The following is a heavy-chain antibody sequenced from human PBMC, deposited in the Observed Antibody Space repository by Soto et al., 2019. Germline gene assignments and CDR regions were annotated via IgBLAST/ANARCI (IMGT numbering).Heavy chain of an antibody. V-gene: IGHV4-30-4*01. CDR2: IYYSGST. CDR1: GGSISSGDYY. CDR3: ARGPRASRWVDY. D-gene: IGHD1-26*01. Sequence: QVQLQESGPGLVKPSQTLSLTCTVSGGSISSGDYYWSWIRQPPGKGLEWIGYIYYSGSTYYNPSLKRRVTISVDTSTNQCSLKLSAVTAADTAVYYCARGPRASRWVDYWGQGTLVTVSS. J-gene: IGHJ4*02.